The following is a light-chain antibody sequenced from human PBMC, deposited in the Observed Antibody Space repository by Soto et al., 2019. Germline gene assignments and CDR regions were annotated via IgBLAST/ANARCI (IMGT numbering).Light chain of an antibody. CDR3: HTWGTGIEV. CDR2: INNDGSH. J-gene: IGLJ1*01. Sequence: QPVLTQSPSASASLGASVKLTCTLSSGHGRDAIAWHQQQADKGPRFLMKINNDGSHSKGDGIPDRFSGSSSGAERYLTISSLQSEDEADYYCHTWGTGIEVFGTGTKVTVL. V-gene: IGLV4-69*01. CDR1: SGHGRDA.